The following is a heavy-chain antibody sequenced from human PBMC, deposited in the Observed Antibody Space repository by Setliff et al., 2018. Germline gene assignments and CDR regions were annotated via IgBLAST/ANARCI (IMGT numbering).Heavy chain of an antibody. Sequence: GASVKVSCKVSGNSFTGHFLHLVRQAPGRGLEWMGWINPDSGDTHSPQNFQGRVRMTRDXXMSTVXXXXXXXTXDXTAVYYCTRSSSYGMRYWFDSWGQGPLVTVSS. CDR2: INPDSGDT. J-gene: IGHJ5*01. CDR1: GNSFTGHF. V-gene: IGHV1-2*02. D-gene: IGHD3-16*02. CDR3: TRSSSYGMRYWFDS.